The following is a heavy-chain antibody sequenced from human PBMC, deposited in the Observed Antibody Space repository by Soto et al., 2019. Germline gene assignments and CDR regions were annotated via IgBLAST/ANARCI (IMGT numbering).Heavy chain of an antibody. J-gene: IGHJ4*02. CDR2: IYYSGST. CDR1: GDSISSGAYC. D-gene: IGHD7-27*01. CDR3: AKNWNWGSLVH. Sequence: PSETLSLTCTVSGDSISSGAYCWSWIRQHPGKGLEWIGYIYYSGSTYYNPSLKSRVTISVDTPKNQFSLKLSSVTAADTAVYYCAKNWNWGSLVHWGQGTLVTVSS. V-gene: IGHV4-31*03.